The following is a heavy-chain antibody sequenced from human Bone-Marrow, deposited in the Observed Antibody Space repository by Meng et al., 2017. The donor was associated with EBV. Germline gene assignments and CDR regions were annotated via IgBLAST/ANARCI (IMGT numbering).Heavy chain of an antibody. CDR1: GFTFSSHA. CDR2: ISYDGSKK. J-gene: IGHJ4*02. Sequence: GQVGESGVGLDQPAKSLRLPCVAAGFTFSSHAMHWVRQAPGKGLEWVAFISYDGSKKYYVDSVEGRFTISRDNSKNTLYVEMNSLRTEDTSIYYCARGTTTVTTKYYFDHWGQGTLVTVSS. V-gene: IGHV3-30*01. D-gene: IGHD4-17*01. CDR3: ARGTTTVTTKYYFDH.